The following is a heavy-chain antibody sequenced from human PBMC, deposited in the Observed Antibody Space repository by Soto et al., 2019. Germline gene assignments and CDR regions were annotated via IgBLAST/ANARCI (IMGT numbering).Heavy chain of an antibody. D-gene: IGHD2-21*01. CDR1: GGTFSSYA. J-gene: IGHJ4*02. V-gene: IGHV1-18*01. CDR3: ARDFKPHCGGDCDVDY. Sequence: ASVKVSCKASGGTFSSYAISWVRQAPGQGLEWMGWISAYNGNTNYAQKLQGRVTMTTDTSTSTAYMELRSLRSDDTAVYYCARDFKPHCGGDCDVDYWGQGTLVTV. CDR2: ISAYNGNT.